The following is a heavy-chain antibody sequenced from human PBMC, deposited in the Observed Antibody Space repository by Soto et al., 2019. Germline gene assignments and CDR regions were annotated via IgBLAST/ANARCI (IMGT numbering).Heavy chain of an antibody. J-gene: IGHJ4*02. CDR1: GGSISSSNW. Sequence: PSETLSLTCAVSGGSISSSNWWSWVRQPPGKGLEWIGEIYHSGSTNYNPSPKSRVTISVDKSKNQFSLKLSSVTAADTAVYYCASAYGSGSYYVDYWGQGTLVTVS. CDR3: ASAYGSGSYYVDY. V-gene: IGHV4-4*02. CDR2: IYHSGST. D-gene: IGHD3-10*01.